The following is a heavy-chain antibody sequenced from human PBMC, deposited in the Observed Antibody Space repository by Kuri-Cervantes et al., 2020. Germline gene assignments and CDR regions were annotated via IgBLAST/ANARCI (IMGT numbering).Heavy chain of an antibody. CDR3: ARVQRGSGWYYFDY. CDR2: IYYSGST. D-gene: IGHD6-19*01. CDR1: GFRLSNAW. J-gene: IGHJ4*02. Sequence: ESLKISCTASGFRLSNAWMIWVRQAPGKGLEWIGYIYYSGSTNYNPSLKSRVTISVDTSKNQFSLKLSSVTAADTAVYYCARVQRGSGWYYFDYWGQGALVTVSS. V-gene: IGHV4-59*01.